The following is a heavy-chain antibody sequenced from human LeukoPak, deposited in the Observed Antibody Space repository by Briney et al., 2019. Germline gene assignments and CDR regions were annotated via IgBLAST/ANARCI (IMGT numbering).Heavy chain of an antibody. CDR3: ARDPVFSGWRGVRYFDY. V-gene: IGHV3-30*04. CDR2: ISYDGSNK. Sequence: GGSLRLSCAASGFTFSSYAMHWVRQAPGKGLEWVAVISYDGSNKYYADSVKGRFTISRDNSMNTLYLQMNSLRAEDTAVYYCARDPVFSGWRGVRYFDYWGQGTLVTVSS. J-gene: IGHJ4*02. D-gene: IGHD6-19*01. CDR1: GFTFSSYA.